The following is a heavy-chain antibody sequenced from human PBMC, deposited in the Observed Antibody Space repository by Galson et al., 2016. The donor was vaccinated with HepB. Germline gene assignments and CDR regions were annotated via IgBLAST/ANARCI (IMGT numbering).Heavy chain of an antibody. CDR3: ARLHSPSYYYYFGHLDEFDF. CDR1: GFSFNIYW. CDR2: INEDGSKT. J-gene: IGHJ3*01. Sequence: SLRLSCAGSGFSFNIYWMSWVRQAPGKGPEWVASINEDGSKTDYVDSVAGRFTISRDNAKTSLFLHSRNLRVRDTAKYYCARLHSPSYYYYFGHLDEFDFWGHGTLVAVSA. V-gene: IGHV3-7*01. D-gene: IGHD3-22*01.